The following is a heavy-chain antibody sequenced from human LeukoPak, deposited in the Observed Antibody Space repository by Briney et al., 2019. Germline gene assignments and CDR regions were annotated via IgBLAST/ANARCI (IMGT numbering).Heavy chain of an antibody. J-gene: IGHJ4*02. CDR3: ARRYASSDWYYFDY. Sequence: GESLKISCKGSGYSFTTYWIGWVRQMPGKGLEWMGIIHPDDSDTRYSPSFQGQVTISADKSINTAYLQWNSLKASDTAMYYCARRYASSDWYYFDYWGQGTLVTVSS. CDR1: GYSFTTYW. V-gene: IGHV5-51*01. D-gene: IGHD6-13*01. CDR2: IHPDDSDT.